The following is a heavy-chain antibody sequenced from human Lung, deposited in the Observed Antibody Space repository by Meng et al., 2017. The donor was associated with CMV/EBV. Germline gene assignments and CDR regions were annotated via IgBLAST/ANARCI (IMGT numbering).Heavy chain of an antibody. V-gene: IGHV3-30-3*01. Sequence: RLSCAASGFTFSSYAMHWVRQAPGKGLEWVAVISYDGSKKYYAHSVKCRFTISRDNSKNSLYLHMNSLRAEDTAVYYCARSFAGYSRSWYRYWRQGXLVTVSS. CDR2: ISYDGSKK. CDR3: ARSFAGYSRSWYRY. CDR1: GFTFSSYA. J-gene: IGHJ4*02. D-gene: IGHD6-13*01.